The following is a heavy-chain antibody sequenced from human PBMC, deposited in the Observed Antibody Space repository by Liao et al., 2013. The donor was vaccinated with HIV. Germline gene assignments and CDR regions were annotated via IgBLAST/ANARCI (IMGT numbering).Heavy chain of an antibody. J-gene: IGHJ3*01. CDR2: INHGGST. Sequence: QVQLQQWGAGLLKPSETLSLTCGVYGGPFSGYYWGWIRQPPGKGLEWIGEINHGGSTTYNPSLKSRVTMSVDTSKNQFSLELTSVTAADTAVYFCARGLGNWGQGTMVTVSS. V-gene: IGHV4-34*01. D-gene: IGHD1-26*01. CDR1: GGPFSGYY. CDR3: ARGLGN.